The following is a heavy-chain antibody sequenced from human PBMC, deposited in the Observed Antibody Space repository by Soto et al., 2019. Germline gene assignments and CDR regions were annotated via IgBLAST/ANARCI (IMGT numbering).Heavy chain of an antibody. CDR2: INPNSGGT. Sequence: GASVKVSCKASGYTFTGYYMHWVRQAPGQGLEWMGWINPNSGGTNYAQKFQGRVTMTRDTSISTAYMELSRLRSDDTAVYYCNSRGYCSSTSCYTGYAGMDVWGQATTVTVSS. D-gene: IGHD2-2*02. CDR1: GYTFTGYY. J-gene: IGHJ6*02. CDR3: NSRGYCSSTSCYTGYAGMDV. V-gene: IGHV1-2*02.